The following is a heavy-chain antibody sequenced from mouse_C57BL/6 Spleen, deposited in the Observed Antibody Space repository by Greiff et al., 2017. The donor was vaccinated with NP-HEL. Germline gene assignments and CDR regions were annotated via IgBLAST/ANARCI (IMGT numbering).Heavy chain of an antibody. V-gene: IGHV1-61*01. D-gene: IGHD2-4*01. Sequence: QVQLQQPGAELVRPGSSVKLSCKASGYTFTSYWMDWVKQRPGQGLEWIGNIYPSDSETHYNQKFKDKATLTVDKSSSTAYMQLSSLTSEDSAVYYCASRDYDVGYFDVWGTGTTVTVSS. CDR1: GYTFTSYW. CDR3: ASRDYDVGYFDV. J-gene: IGHJ1*03. CDR2: IYPSDSET.